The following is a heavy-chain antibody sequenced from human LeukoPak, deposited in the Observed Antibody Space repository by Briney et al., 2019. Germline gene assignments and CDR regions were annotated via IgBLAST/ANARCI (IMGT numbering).Heavy chain of an antibody. Sequence: SETLSLTCAVYGGSFSGYYWSWIRQPPGKGLEWIGEINHSGSTNYNPSLKSRVTISVDTSKNQLSLKLSSVTAVDTAVYYCARYCSSTSCYTVGEFYDYWGQGPLVTVSS. D-gene: IGHD2-2*02. V-gene: IGHV4-34*01. CDR2: INHSGST. CDR1: GGSFSGYY. CDR3: ARYCSSTSCYTVGEFYDY. J-gene: IGHJ4*02.